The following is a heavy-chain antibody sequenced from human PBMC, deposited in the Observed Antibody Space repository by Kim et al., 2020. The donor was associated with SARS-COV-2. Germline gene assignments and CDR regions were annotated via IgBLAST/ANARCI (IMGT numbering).Heavy chain of an antibody. CDR1: GFTFSSYS. CDR2: ISSSSTI. Sequence: GGSLRLSCAASGFTFSSYSMNWVRQAPGKGLEWVSYISSSSTIYYADSVKGRFTISRDNAKNSLYLQMNSLRDEDTAVYYCARRYCTGGVCSILAYYYY. D-gene: IGHD2-8*02. J-gene: IGHJ6*03. V-gene: IGHV3-48*02. CDR3: ARRYCTGGVCSILAYYYY.